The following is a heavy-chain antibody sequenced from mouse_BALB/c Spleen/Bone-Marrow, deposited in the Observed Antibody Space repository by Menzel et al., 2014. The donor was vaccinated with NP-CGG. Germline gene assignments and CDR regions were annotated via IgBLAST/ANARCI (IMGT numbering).Heavy chain of an antibody. V-gene: IGHV4-1*02. D-gene: IGHD1-1*01. CDR3: ARLGYYGSYAY. CDR2: INPDSSTI. J-gene: IGHJ3*01. CDR1: GFDFSRYW. Sequence: EVKLMESGGGLVQPGGSLKLSCTASGFDFSRYWMSWVRQAPGKGLEWIGDINPDSSTINYTPSLKDKFIISRDNAKNTPYRQMSKVRSEDTALYYRARLGYYGSYAYWGQGTLVTVSA.